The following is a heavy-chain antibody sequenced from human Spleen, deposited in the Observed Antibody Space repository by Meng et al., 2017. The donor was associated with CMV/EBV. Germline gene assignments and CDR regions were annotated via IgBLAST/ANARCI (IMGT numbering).Heavy chain of an antibody. CDR1: GGSTSGGYW. Sequence: GSLRLSCIVSGGSTSGGYWWGWVRQPPGKGLEWITSIYYDGNTKYNPSLRSRVTISVDTSKNQFPLKLTSVTAADTAVYYCARGGQVITIFGVPPYYFDYWGQGTLVTVSS. CDR2: IYYDGNT. CDR3: ARGGQVITIFGVPPYYFDY. V-gene: IGHV4-39*06. J-gene: IGHJ4*02. D-gene: IGHD3-3*01.